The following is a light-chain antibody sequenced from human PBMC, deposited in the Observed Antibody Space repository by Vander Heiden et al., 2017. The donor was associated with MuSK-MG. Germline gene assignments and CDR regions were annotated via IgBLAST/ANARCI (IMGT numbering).Light chain of an antibody. CDR3: MQALQTPRT. CDR2: LGS. Sequence: VMTQSPLSLPVTPGEPASISCRSSQSLLHSNGYNYLDWYLQKPGQSPQLLIFLGSNRASGVPDRFSGSGSGTDFTLKISRVEPEDVGVYYCMQALQTPRTFGQGTKLEIK. J-gene: IGKJ2*01. CDR1: QSLLHSNGYNY. V-gene: IGKV2-28*01.